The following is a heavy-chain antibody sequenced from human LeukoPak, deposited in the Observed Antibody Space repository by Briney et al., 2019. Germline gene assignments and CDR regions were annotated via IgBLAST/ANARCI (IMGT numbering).Heavy chain of an antibody. D-gene: IGHD4-17*01. J-gene: IGHJ4*02. CDR3: AKDPTLRLAANVNY. V-gene: IGHV3-23*01. Sequence: GGSLRLSCAASGFTFRSYAMSWVRQAPGKGLEWVSAISGSGGSTYYADSVKGRFTISRDNSKNTLYLQMNSLRAEDTAVYYCAKDPTLRLAANVNYWGQGTLVTVSS. CDR1: GFTFRSYA. CDR2: ISGSGGST.